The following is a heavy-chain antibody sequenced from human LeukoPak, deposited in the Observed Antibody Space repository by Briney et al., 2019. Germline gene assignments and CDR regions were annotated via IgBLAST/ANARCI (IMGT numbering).Heavy chain of an antibody. CDR1: GGSISSSTYY. CDR3: ARQIRDYDIIKPKNTKDY. V-gene: IGHV4-39*01. CDR2: IYYSGST. Sequence: SETLSLTCTVSGGSISSSTYYWGWIRQPPGKGLEWIGSIYYSGSTYYNPSLKSRVTISVDTSKNQFSLKLSSVTAADTAVYYCARQIRDYDIIKPKNTKDYWGQGTLVTVSS. J-gene: IGHJ4*02. D-gene: IGHD3-9*01.